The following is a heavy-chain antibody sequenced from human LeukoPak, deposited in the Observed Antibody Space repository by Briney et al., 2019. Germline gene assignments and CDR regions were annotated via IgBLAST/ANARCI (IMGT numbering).Heavy chain of an antibody. Sequence: PSETLCLTCAVSGGAISSNNWRGWVRQPPGKGLEWIGEIYHSGSPNYNPSLKSRVTISVDKSRNHFSLNLSSVTAADTAVYYCARVNINNWHSCDYWGQGTLVTVSS. CDR2: IYHSGSP. V-gene: IGHV4-4*02. CDR1: GGAISSNNW. D-gene: IGHD1-1*01. CDR3: ARVNINNWHSCDY. J-gene: IGHJ4*02.